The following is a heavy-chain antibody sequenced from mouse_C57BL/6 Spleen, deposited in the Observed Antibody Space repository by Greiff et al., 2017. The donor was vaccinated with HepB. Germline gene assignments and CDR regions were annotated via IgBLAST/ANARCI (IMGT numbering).Heavy chain of an antibody. CDR3: TTNLITTVGGYAMDY. V-gene: IGHV14-1*01. D-gene: IGHD1-1*01. CDR1: GFNIKDYY. CDR2: IDPEDGDT. J-gene: IGHJ4*01. Sequence: VQLQQSGAELVRPGASVKLSCTASGFNIKDYYMHWVKQRPEQGLERIGRIDPEDGDTEYAPKFQGKATMTADTSSNTAYLQLSSLTSEDTAVYYCTTNLITTVGGYAMDYWGQGTSVTVSS.